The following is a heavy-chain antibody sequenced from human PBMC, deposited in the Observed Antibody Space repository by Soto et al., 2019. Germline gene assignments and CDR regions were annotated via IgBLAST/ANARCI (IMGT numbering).Heavy chain of an antibody. CDR1: GFTFSSYD. Sequence: QAGGSLRLSCAASGFTFSSYDMHWVRQATGKGLEWVSAIGTAGDTYYPGSVKGRFTISRENAKNSLYLQMNSLRAEDTAVYYCARRPRGVYGSGSYYEDQDGMDVWGQGTMVTVSS. CDR3: ARRPRGVYGSGSYYEDQDGMDV. CDR2: IGTAGDT. J-gene: IGHJ6*02. V-gene: IGHV3-13*01. D-gene: IGHD3-10*01.